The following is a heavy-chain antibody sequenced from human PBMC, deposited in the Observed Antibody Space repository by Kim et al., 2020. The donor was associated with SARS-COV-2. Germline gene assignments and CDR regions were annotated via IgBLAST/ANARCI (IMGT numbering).Heavy chain of an antibody. CDR3: ATTFSFSNSWYYFDY. J-gene: IGHJ4*02. CDR1: GYTSSNYG. D-gene: IGHD6-13*01. CDR2: INTLSLHT. V-gene: IGHV1-18*04. Sequence: ASVKVSCKVSGYTSSNYGISWVRQAPGQGLEWMGWINTLSLHTNSVDKFQDRVTMTTVPSTNTVSMELRSLTSDDTAVYYCATTFSFSNSWYYFDYWGQGTLVTGSS.